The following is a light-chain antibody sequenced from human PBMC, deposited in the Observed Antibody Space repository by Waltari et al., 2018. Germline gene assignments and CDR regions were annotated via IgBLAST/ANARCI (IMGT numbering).Light chain of an antibody. Sequence: EIVMTQSPATLSVSPGERATLSCRASQSVSTNLAWYQQKPGQAPRLLIYGASTRATGIPARFSGSGSGTEFTLTIRSLQSEDFAVYYCQKYNNRPRTFGQGTKVEIK. J-gene: IGKJ1*01. V-gene: IGKV3-15*01. CDR2: GAS. CDR1: QSVSTN. CDR3: QKYNNRPRT.